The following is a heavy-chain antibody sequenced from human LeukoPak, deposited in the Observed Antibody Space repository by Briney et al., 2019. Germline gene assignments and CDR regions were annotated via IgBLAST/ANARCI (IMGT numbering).Heavy chain of an antibody. CDR3: ARGISTHWFDP. CDR2: INHSGST. CDR1: GGSFSEYY. J-gene: IGHJ5*02. Sequence: SETLSLTCSVFGGSFSEYYWSWIRQPPGKGLEWIGEINHSGSTNFNPSLKSRVTISVDTSKNQISLILNSVTTADTAVYYCARGISTHWFDPWGQGTLVIVSS. D-gene: IGHD3-3*02. V-gene: IGHV4-34*01.